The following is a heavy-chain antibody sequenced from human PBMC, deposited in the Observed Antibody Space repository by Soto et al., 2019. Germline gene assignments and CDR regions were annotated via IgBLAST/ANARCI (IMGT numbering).Heavy chain of an antibody. CDR3: ARDTEAARPGWFDP. V-gene: IGHV1-18*04. CDR1: GYPFFTFG. CDR2: ISAYNGNT. D-gene: IGHD6-6*01. J-gene: IGHJ5*02. Sequence: ASVKVSCKASGYPFFTFGISWVRQAPGQGLEWMGWISAYNGNTNYAQKFQGRVTMTTDTPTSTAYMELGNLRSDDTALYYCARDTEAARPGWFDPWGQGTLVTVSS.